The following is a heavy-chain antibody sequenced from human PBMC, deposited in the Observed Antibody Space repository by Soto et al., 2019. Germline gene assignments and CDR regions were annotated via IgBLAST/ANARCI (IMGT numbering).Heavy chain of an antibody. CDR1: GGSISSYY. V-gene: IGHV4-4*07. CDR2: IYTSGST. D-gene: IGHD3-22*01. J-gene: IGHJ4*02. Sequence: PSATLSLTCTVSGGSISSYYWSWLRQPAGKGLEWIGRIYTSGSTNYNPSLKSRVTMSVDTSKNQFSLKLSSVTAADTAVDYCARGDSSGYYVAFDYWGQGTLVTVSS. CDR3: ARGDSSGYYVAFDY.